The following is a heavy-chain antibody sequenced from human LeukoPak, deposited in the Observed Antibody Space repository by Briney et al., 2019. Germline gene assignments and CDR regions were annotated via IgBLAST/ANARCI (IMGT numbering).Heavy chain of an antibody. J-gene: IGHJ4*02. CDR3: ARDHNYAFDN. CDR1: GFLFIEYS. CDR2: IGIDSGNT. D-gene: IGHD1-1*01. V-gene: IGHV3-48*01. Sequence: PGGSLRLSCTASGFLFIEYSINWVRQAPGKGLEWISYIGIDSGNTKYADSVRGRFTISADKAKNSLYLQMNSLRVEDTAVYYCARDHNYAFDNWGQGTLVSVAS.